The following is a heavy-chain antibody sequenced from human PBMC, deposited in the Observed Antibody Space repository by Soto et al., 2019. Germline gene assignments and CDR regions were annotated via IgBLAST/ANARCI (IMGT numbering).Heavy chain of an antibody. CDR1: GGTFSSYT. D-gene: IGHD2-8*01. J-gene: IGHJ4*02. CDR2: IIPILGIA. CDR3: ASLYCTNGVCYDY. Sequence: GASVKVSCKASGGTFSSYTISWVRQAPGQGLEWMGRIIPILGIANYAQKFQGRVTITADKSTSTAYMELSSLRSEDTAVYYCASLYCTNGVCYDYWGQGTLVTVSS. V-gene: IGHV1-69*02.